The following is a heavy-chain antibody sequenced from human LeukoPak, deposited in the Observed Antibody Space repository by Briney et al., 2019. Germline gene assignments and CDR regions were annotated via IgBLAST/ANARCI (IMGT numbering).Heavy chain of an antibody. CDR2: ISSSGSTI. Sequence: GGSLRLSCAASGFTVSSNYMSWIRQAPGKGLEWVSYISSSGSTIYYADSVKGRFTISRDNAKNSLYLQMNSLRAEDTAVYYCARGGYYDNNWFDPWGQGTLVTVSS. V-gene: IGHV3-11*04. D-gene: IGHD3-9*01. CDR1: GFTVSSNY. CDR3: ARGGYYDNNWFDP. J-gene: IGHJ5*02.